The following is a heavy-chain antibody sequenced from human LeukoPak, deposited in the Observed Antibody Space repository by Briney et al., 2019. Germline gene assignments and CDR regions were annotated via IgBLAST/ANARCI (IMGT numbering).Heavy chain of an antibody. CDR2: ISSRSSTI. V-gene: IGHV3-48*02. CDR1: GFTFSSYS. J-gene: IGHJ6*02. CDR3: ARGGLNKGRCGMDV. D-gene: IGHD3-16*01. Sequence: GGSLRLSCAASGFTFSSYSMNWVRQAPGKGLEWVSYISSRSSTIYYTDSVKGRFTISRDNAKNSLYLQMNSLRDEDTAVYYCARGGLNKGRCGMDVWGQGTTVTVSS.